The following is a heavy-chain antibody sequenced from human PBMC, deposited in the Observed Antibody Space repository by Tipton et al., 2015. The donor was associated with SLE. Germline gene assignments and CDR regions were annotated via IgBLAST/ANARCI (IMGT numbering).Heavy chain of an antibody. CDR3: ASGGFGELLPFDY. V-gene: IGHV1-46*01. CDR1: GYTFTSYY. D-gene: IGHD3-10*01. CDR2: INPSCGST. Sequence: QLVQSGAEVKKTGASVKVSCKSSGYTFTSYYMHWVRQAPGQGLEWMGIINPSCGSTSYAQKFQGRVSMTRDTSTSTVYMELSSLRSVDTAVYYCASGGFGELLPFDYWGQGTLVTVSS. J-gene: IGHJ4*02.